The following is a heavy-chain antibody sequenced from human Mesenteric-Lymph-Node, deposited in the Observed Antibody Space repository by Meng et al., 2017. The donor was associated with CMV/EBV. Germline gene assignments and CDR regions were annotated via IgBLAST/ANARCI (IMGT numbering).Heavy chain of an antibody. CDR3: TTDRFN. J-gene: IGHJ4*02. CDR2: IKSKTDGGTI. V-gene: IGHV3-15*01. CDR1: GLTLTNAW. Sequence: EVQLXXXXXXLVXPXXXLRLSCAASGLTLTNAWLRWVRQAPGKGLEWVGRIKSKTDGGTIDYAAPVKGRVSISRDESKNMLYLQMNSLKTEDTAVYYCTTDRFNWGQGTLVTVSS.